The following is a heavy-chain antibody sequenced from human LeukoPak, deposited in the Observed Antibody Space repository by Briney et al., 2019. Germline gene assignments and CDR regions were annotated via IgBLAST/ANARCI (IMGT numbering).Heavy chain of an antibody. D-gene: IGHD6-6*01. J-gene: IGHJ4*02. CDR1: GGTFSSYA. V-gene: IGHV1-69*05. Sequence: ASVKVSCKASGGTFSSYAISWVRQAPGQGLEWMGGIIPIFGTANYAQKFQGRVTITTDESTSTAYMELSSLRSEDTAVYYCARLPLEYSSSSGASSYFDYWGQGTLVTVSS. CDR2: IIPIFGTA. CDR3: ARLPLEYSSSSGASSYFDY.